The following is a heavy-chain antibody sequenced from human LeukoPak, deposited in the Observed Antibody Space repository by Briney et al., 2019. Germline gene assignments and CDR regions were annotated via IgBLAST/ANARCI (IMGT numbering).Heavy chain of an antibody. CDR2: INAGNGNT. D-gene: IGHD3-22*01. J-gene: IGHJ4*02. CDR1: RYTFTNHA. CDR3: ARDLTSIRPEYYYDSSGYSPFDY. Sequence: APVKVSCKASRYTFTNHAMHWVRQAPGQGLEWMGWINAGNGNTKYSQKFQGRVTITRDTSASTAYMELSSLRSEDTAVYYCARDLTSIRPEYYYDSSGYSPFDYWGQGTLVTVSS. V-gene: IGHV1-3*01.